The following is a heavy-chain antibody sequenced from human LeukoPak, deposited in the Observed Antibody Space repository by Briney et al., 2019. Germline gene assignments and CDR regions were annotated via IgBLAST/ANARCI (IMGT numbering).Heavy chain of an antibody. Sequence: SLRLSCAASGFTFSSYWMHWVRQAPGKGLVWVSRINTDGSSTSYADSVKGRFTISRDNAKNTLYLQMNSLRAEDTAVYYCARSDYCSGGSCYARGLYWGQGTLVTVSS. CDR2: INTDGSST. V-gene: IGHV3-74*01. CDR1: GFTFSSYW. CDR3: ARSDYCSGGSCYARGLY. D-gene: IGHD2-15*01. J-gene: IGHJ4*02.